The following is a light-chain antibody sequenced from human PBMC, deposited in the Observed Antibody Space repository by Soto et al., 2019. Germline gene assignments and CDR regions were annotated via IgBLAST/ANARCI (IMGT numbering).Light chain of an antibody. CDR3: MHALQTPPHT. CDR2: FGS. CDR1: QSLLHSNGYNY. J-gene: IGKJ2*01. V-gene: IGKV2-28*01. Sequence: DIVMTQSPLSLPVTPGEPASISCRSSQSLLHSNGYNYLDWYLQKPGQSPQLLIYFGSNRASGVHDRFSGVGSGTDFTLKISRVEAEDVGVYYCMHALQTPPHTFGQGTKLEIK.